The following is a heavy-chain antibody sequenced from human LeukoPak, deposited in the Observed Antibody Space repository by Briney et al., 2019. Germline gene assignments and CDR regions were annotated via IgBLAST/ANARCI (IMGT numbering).Heavy chain of an antibody. CDR1: GYTFTDYY. V-gene: IGHV1-69-2*01. D-gene: IGHD2-2*02. Sequence: ASVKISCKASGYTFTDYYMHWVQQAPGKGLEWMGRVDPEDGETIYAEKFQGRVTITADTSTDTAYMELSSLRSEDTAVYYCATMYCSSTSCYRAFDIWGQGTMVTVSS. CDR3: ATMYCSSTSCYRAFDI. CDR2: VDPEDGET. J-gene: IGHJ3*02.